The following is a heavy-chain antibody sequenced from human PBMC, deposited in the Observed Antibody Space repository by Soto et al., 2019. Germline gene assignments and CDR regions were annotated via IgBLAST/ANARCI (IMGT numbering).Heavy chain of an antibody. Sequence: ASVKVSCKASGYTFTSYAMHWVRQAPGQGLEWMGWINAANGDTGYSQKFQGRVTITRDTSASTAYMELSSLRSEDTAVYYCARVDGIVGALMSPIDYWGQGTLVTVSS. D-gene: IGHD1-26*01. V-gene: IGHV1-3*01. CDR3: ARVDGIVGALMSPIDY. J-gene: IGHJ4*02. CDR2: INAANGDT. CDR1: GYTFTSYA.